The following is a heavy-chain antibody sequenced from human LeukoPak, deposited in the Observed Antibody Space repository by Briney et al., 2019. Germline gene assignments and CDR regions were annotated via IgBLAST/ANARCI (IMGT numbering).Heavy chain of an antibody. D-gene: IGHD1-26*01. J-gene: IGHJ6*03. V-gene: IGHV1-69*05. CDR1: GCTFTSYA. CDR3: ARGIVGATYYYYYYMDV. Sequence: SVKVSCKASGCTFTSYAISWVRQAPGQGLEWMGGIIPIFGTANYAQKFQGRVTITTDESTSTAYMELSSLRSEDTAVYYCARGIVGATYYYYYYMDVWGKGTTVSVSS. CDR2: IIPIFGTA.